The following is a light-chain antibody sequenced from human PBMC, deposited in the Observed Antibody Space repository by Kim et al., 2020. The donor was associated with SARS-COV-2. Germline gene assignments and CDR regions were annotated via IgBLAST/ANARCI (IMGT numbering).Light chain of an antibody. CDR1: QSIRSN. CDR2: GAS. Sequence: SLSPGERATLSCRASQSIRSNFAWYQQKPGQPPRLLIYGASTRASGIPARFSGSGSGTEFTLTISSLQSEDFAVYYCQHYNNWPYTFGQGTKLEI. CDR3: QHYNNWPYT. J-gene: IGKJ2*01. V-gene: IGKV3-15*01.